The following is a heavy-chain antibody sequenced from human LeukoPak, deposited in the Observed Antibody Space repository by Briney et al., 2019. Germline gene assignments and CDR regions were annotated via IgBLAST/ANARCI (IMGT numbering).Heavy chain of an antibody. V-gene: IGHV4-34*01. D-gene: IGHD6-19*01. CDR3: ARGPRRAVARTIGY. Sequence: SETLSLTCAVYGGSFSGYYWSWIRQPPGKGLEWIGEINHSGSTNYNPSLKSRVTISVDTSKNQFSLKLSSVTAADTAVYYCARGPRRAVARTIGYWGQGTLVTVSS. J-gene: IGHJ4*02. CDR1: GGSFSGYY. CDR2: INHSGST.